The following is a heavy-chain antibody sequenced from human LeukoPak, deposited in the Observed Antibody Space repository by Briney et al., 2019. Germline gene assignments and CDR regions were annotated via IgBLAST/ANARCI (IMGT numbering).Heavy chain of an antibody. CDR3: ARHCCSGPAKRVFDI. CDR2: ISYSGNT. Sequence: PSETLSLTCTVSGGSIISSDYHWGWVRQPPGKGLEWIGTISYSGNTDYNPSLRSRVTISVDTSNNQFSLRLGSVAAADTAVYHCARHCCSGPAKRVFDIWGQGTMVTVSS. CDR1: GGSIISSDYH. J-gene: IGHJ3*02. V-gene: IGHV4-39*01. D-gene: IGHD2-15*01.